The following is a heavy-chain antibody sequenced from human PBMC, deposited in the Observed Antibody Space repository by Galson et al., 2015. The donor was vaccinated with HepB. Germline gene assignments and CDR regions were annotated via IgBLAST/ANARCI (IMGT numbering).Heavy chain of an antibody. D-gene: IGHD3-16*01. CDR3: VKEGSWFGGDWFDP. Sequence: SLRLSCAGSGFIFRHHAMAWIRQAPGKGLEWVSGINGRGSTRSYSDAVKGRFSISRDNSKDTVFLQMVNLRAEDTAVYYCVKEGSWFGGDWFDPWGQGALVTVS. J-gene: IGHJ5*02. V-gene: IGHV3-23*01. CDR2: INGRGSTR. CDR1: GFIFRHHA.